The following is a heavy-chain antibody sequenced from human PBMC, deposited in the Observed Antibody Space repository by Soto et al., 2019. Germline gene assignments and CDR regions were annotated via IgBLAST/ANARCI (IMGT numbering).Heavy chain of an antibody. J-gene: IGHJ6*02. CDR3: ARVSWREKYGMYV. CDR2: ITFSGKTV. Sequence: QVQLVESGGGLVKPGGSLRLSCAASGFTFSDSYMSWIRQAPGKGLEWISYITFSGKTVYYADSLKGRFTISRDHAKNSLYLQMNRLRAEDTAVYYCARVSWREKYGMYVWGQVTTVTVSS. V-gene: IGHV3-11*01. CDR1: GFTFSDSY.